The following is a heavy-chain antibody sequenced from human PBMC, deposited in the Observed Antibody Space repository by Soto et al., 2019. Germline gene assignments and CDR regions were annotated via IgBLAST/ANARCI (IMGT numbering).Heavy chain of an antibody. J-gene: IGHJ6*02. Sequence: QLQLQESGSGLVKPSQTLSLTCAVSGGSISSGGYSWSWIRQPPGKGLEWIGYIYHSGSTYYNPSLQSRVNIXXDXSXXQFSLKLRSVTAADPAVYYCARDRVRGNYYYGMDVWGHGTTVTVSS. D-gene: IGHD3-10*01. CDR2: IYHSGST. CDR3: ARDRVRGNYYYGMDV. CDR1: GGSISSGGYS. V-gene: IGHV4-30-2*01.